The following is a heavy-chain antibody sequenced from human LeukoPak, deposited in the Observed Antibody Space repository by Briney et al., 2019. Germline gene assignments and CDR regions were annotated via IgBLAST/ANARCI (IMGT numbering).Heavy chain of an antibody. J-gene: IGHJ6*03. CDR3: ARDLLVRDYDILSYMDV. CDR1: GGSISSYY. V-gene: IGHV4-4*07. CDR2: IYTSGST. D-gene: IGHD3-9*01. Sequence: SETLSLTCTVSGGSISSYYWSWIRQPAGKGLEWIGRIYTSGSTNYNPSLKSRVTMSVDTSKNQFSLKLSSVTAADTAVYYCARDLLVRDYDILSYMDVWGKGTTVTVSS.